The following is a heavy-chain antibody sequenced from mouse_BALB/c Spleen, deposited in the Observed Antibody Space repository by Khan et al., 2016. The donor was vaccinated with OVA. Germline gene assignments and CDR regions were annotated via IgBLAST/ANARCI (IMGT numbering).Heavy chain of an antibody. CDR3: ARRAYYGNWYFDV. D-gene: IGHD2-1*01. CDR2: ISYSGST. J-gene: IGHJ1*01. CDR1: GYSITSDYA. V-gene: IGHV3-2*02. Sequence: EVQLQESGPGLVKPSQSLSLTCTVTGYSITSDYAWNWIRQFPGNKLEWMGYISYSGSTGYNPSLKSRISITRATSKNQFFLQLNSVTTEDTATYYFARRAYYGNWYFDVWGAGTTVTVSS.